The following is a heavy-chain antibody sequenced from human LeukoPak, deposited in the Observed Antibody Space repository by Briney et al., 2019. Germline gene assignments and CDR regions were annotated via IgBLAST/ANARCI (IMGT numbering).Heavy chain of an antibody. Sequence: GGSLRLSCAASRFTFSNYAMHWVRQAPGKGLEWAAVISYDGFDKYYADSVKGRFTISRDNSKNTVQLQLNSLRAADTAVYFDSWGQGTLVTVSS. J-gene: IGHJ4*02. CDR3: S. V-gene: IGHV3-30*04. CDR1: RFTFSNYA. CDR2: ISYDGFDK.